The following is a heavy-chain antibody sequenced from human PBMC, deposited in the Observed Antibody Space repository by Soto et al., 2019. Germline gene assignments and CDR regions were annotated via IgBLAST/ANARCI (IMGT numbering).Heavy chain of an antibody. V-gene: IGHV3-23*01. J-gene: IGHJ4*02. CDR3: AKGYRGYSQYSVDY. D-gene: IGHD5-18*01. CDR2: ISGSGGST. Sequence: GGSQRLSYAASGFTFSSYSVSRVRQAPGKWLEWVSAISGSGGSTYYADSVKGRFTISRDNSKNPLYLQMNSLRAEDTAVYYCAKGYRGYSQYSVDYWGQGTLVTVSS. CDR1: GFTFSSYS.